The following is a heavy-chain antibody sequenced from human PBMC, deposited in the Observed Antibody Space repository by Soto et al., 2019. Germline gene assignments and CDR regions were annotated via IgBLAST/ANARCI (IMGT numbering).Heavy chain of an antibody. CDR2: IYYSGSI. V-gene: IGHV4-59*01. CDR3: ARDPVDGYAFFDS. CDR1: GRSISSYY. D-gene: IGHD5-12*01. Sequence: SETLSLTCIVSGRSISSYYWSWIRQPPGKGLEWIGYIYYSGSINYNPSLKSRVTISVDKSAKQSSLRLTSVTAADMAVYWCARDPVDGYAFFDSWGQAVLVTVSS. J-gene: IGHJ5*02.